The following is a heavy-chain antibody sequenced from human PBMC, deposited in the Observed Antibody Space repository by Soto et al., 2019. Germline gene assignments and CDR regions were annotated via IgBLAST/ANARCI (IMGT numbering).Heavy chain of an antibody. D-gene: IGHD3-10*01. Sequence: EMQLLDSGGGLVQPGGSLRLSCAASGFTFGSYSISWIRQPPGKGLEWVATISGSGESTYYADSVKGRFTISRDNSKNTLYLQMNSLRAEDTAVYHCAKGGEDWYFDLWGRGTLVTVSS. V-gene: IGHV3-23*01. CDR2: ISGSGEST. CDR3: AKGGEDWYFDL. CDR1: GFTFGSYS. J-gene: IGHJ2*01.